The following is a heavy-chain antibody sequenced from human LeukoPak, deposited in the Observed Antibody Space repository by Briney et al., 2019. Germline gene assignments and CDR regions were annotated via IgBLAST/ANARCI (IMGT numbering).Heavy chain of an antibody. CDR2: IDGSNK. V-gene: IGHV3-30*03. D-gene: IGHD1-14*01. CDR3: AAYHVSHSESGY. J-gene: IGHJ4*02. Sequence: GGSLRLSCVASGLTFSNYGMHWVRQAPGKGLEWVTEIDGSNKHYADSVKGRFTISRDNSKNTLYLQMNSLSAEDTAVYYCAAYHVSHSESGYWGQGTLVTVSS. CDR1: GLTFSNYG.